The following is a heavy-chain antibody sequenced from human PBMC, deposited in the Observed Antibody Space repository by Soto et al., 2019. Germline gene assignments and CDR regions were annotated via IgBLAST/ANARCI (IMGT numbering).Heavy chain of an antibody. CDR3: AREDKSAVAGGDAFDI. CDR2: IKQDGSEK. V-gene: IGHV3-7*01. CDR1: GFTFSSYW. D-gene: IGHD6-19*01. J-gene: IGHJ3*02. Sequence: GGSLRLSCAASGFTFSSYWMSWVRQAPGKGLEWVANIKQDGSEKYYVDSVKGRFTISRDNAKNSLYLQMNSLRAEDTAVYYYAREDKSAVAGGDAFDIWGQGTMVTVSS.